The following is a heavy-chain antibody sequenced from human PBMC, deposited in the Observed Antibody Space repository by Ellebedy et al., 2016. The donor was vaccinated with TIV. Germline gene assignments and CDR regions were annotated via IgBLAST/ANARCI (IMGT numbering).Heavy chain of an antibody. CDR1: GFTFTNAW. CDR3: STGSYFGRGV. Sequence: GESLKISCAVSGFTFTNAWMNWVRQAPGKGLEWVSLIYSGGRTYYADSVKGRFTISRDNSKNKLYLQMNSLRAEDTAVYYCSTGSYFGRGVWGQGTLVTVSS. V-gene: IGHV3-53*01. D-gene: IGHD1-26*01. J-gene: IGHJ4*02. CDR2: IYSGGRT.